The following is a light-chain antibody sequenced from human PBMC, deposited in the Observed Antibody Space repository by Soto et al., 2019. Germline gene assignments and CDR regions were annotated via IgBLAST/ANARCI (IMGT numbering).Light chain of an antibody. Sequence: EVVLTQSPGTLSLSPGERATLSCRVSQSVTSNYIAWYQQKPGQAPRLLIYDASNRATGIPARFSGSGSGTDFTLTISSLEPEDFAVYYCRQRSNWLTFGGGTKVDIK. V-gene: IGKV3-11*01. J-gene: IGKJ4*01. CDR2: DAS. CDR3: RQRSNWLT. CDR1: QSVTSN.